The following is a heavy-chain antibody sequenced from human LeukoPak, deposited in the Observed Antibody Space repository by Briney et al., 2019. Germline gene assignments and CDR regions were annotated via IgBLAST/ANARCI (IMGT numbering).Heavy chain of an antibody. CDR2: INARGDT. Sequence: SETLSLTCAVYGWSFNDYYWNWIPQPPGKGLEWIGEINARGDTNYNLSLKSRVTISVDTSKKQFSLRLTSMIAADTALYYCARGQVPAARGYNWFDPWGQGTLVTVSS. V-gene: IGHV4-34*01. CDR1: GWSFNDYY. J-gene: IGHJ5*02. CDR3: ARGQVPAARGYNWFDP. D-gene: IGHD2-2*01.